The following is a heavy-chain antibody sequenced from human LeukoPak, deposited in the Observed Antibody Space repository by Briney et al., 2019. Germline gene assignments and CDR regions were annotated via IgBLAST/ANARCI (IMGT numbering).Heavy chain of an antibody. CDR1: GFTFSTYG. Sequence: PGGSLRLSCAASGFTFSTYGMHWVRQAPGKGLEWVSFIRYDGTNKYYVDSVKGRFTISRDNSRNTMYLQMNSLGAKDTATYYCATGLATVTPPSQVYWGQGTLVIVSS. CDR2: IRYDGTNK. D-gene: IGHD4-17*01. V-gene: IGHV3-30*02. J-gene: IGHJ4*02. CDR3: ATGLATVTPPSQVY.